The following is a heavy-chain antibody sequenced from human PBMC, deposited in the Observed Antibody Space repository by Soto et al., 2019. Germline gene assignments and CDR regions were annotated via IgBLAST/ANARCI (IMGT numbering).Heavy chain of an antibody. CDR3: ARGGPVIIPAATNWFDP. CDR1: GGFNSYS. D-gene: IGHD2-2*01. V-gene: IGHV1-69*06. CDR2: FIPIFATP. Sequence: QVQLVQSGPEVKKPGSSVKVSCKGSGGFNSYSISWVRQAPGQGPEWMGGFIPIFATPTYAQKFEGRVTITADKSTSTAYMELSRLTSEDTAVYYCARGGPVIIPAATNWFDPWGQGTLVSVSS. J-gene: IGHJ5*02.